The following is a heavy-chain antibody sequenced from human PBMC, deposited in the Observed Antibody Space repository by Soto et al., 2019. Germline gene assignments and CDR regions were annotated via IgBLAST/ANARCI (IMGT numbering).Heavy chain of an antibody. Sequence: QVQLVQSGAEVKKPGASVKVSCKASGYTFTSYDINWERQATGQGLEWMGWMNPNSGNTGYAQKFQCRVTQTRNTSISTAYMELSSLRSEDTAVYYCARSGVLIRGWLKNYYYYGMDVWGQGPTVTVSS. J-gene: IGHJ6*02. D-gene: IGHD6-19*01. CDR1: GYTFTSYD. CDR3: ARSGVLIRGWLKNYYYYGMDV. CDR2: MNPNSGNT. V-gene: IGHV1-8*01.